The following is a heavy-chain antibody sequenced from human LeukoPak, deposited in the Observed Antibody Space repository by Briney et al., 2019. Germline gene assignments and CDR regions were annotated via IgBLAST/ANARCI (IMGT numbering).Heavy chain of an antibody. D-gene: IGHD1-26*01. V-gene: IGHV4-59*08. CDR3: ARHGGGGESYPRVFDY. CDR2: IYYSGST. J-gene: IGHJ4*02. Sequence: SETLSLTCTASGGSISPYYWSWIRQLPGKGLEWIGYIYYSGSTNYNPSLKSRVTISVDTSKNQFSLKLSSVTAADTAMYYCARHGGGGESYPRVFDYWGRGNLVTVSS. CDR1: GGSISPYY.